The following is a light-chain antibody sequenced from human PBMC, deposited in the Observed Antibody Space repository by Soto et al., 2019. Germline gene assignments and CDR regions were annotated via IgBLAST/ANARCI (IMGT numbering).Light chain of an antibody. CDR1: SSVVGGYNY. V-gene: IGLV2-14*01. CDR3: SSYTSSSTYV. J-gene: IGLJ1*01. Sequence: QSALTQPASVSGSPGQSIAISCTGTSSVVGGYNYVSWYQQHPGKAPKLIIYDVTNRPSGVSNRFSGSKSGNTASLTISGLQADYVADYYSSSYTSSSTYVFGTGTNVTVL. CDR2: DVT.